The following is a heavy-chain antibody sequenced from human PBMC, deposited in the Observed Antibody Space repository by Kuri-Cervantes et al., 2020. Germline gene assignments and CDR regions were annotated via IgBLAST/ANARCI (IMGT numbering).Heavy chain of an antibody. Sequence: GSLRLSCAVYGGSFSVYYWSWIRQPPGKGLEWIGEINHSGSTNYNPSLKSRVTISVDTSKNQFSLRLSSVTAADTAVYYCARDPPGPGSYLDFWGQGSMVTVSS. D-gene: IGHD3-10*01. J-gene: IGHJ3*01. CDR2: INHSGST. CDR1: GGSFSVYY. V-gene: IGHV4-34*01. CDR3: ARDPPGPGSYLDF.